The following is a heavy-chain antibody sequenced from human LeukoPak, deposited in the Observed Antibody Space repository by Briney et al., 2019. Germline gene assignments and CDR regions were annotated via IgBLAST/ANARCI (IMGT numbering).Heavy chain of an antibody. Sequence: GGSLRLSCAASGFTFSSYSMNWVRQAPGKGLEWVSRINSDGSSTTYADSVKGRFTISRDNAKNTLYLQMNSLRAEDTAVYYCARDRGYSQDYWGQGTLVTVSS. D-gene: IGHD5-18*01. CDR2: INSDGSST. CDR1: GFTFSSYS. V-gene: IGHV3-74*01. J-gene: IGHJ4*02. CDR3: ARDRGYSQDY.